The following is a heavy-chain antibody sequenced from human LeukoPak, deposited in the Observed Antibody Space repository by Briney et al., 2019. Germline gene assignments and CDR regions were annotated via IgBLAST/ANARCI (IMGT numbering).Heavy chain of an antibody. J-gene: IGHJ4*02. CDR1: GGSISSSSYY. Sequence: SETLSLTCTVSGGSISSSSYYWGWIRQPPGKGLEWIGSIYYSGSTNYNPSLKSRVTISIDTSKNQFSLNLSSVTAADTAVYYCARLTTMVRGEPLDYWGQGTLVTVSS. CDR3: ARLTTMVRGEPLDY. V-gene: IGHV4-39*01. CDR2: IYYSGST. D-gene: IGHD3-10*01.